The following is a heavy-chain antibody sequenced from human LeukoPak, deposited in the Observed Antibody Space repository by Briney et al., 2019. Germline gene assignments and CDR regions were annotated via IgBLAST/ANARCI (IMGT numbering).Heavy chain of an antibody. V-gene: IGHV4-59*08. J-gene: IGHJ4*02. Sequence: SETLPLTCTVSGGSISSYYWSWIRQPPGKGLEWIGYIYYSGSTNYSPSLKSRVTILLDTSKNQFSLKLSSVTAADTAVYYCARSYTSRFFDSWGQGTLVTVSS. CDR3: ARSYTSRFFDS. CDR1: GGSISSYY. CDR2: IYYSGST. D-gene: IGHD6-13*01.